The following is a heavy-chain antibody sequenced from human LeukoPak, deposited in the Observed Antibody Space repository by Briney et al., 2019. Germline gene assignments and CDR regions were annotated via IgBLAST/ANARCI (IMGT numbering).Heavy chain of an antibody. Sequence: TSETLSLTCAVYGGSFSGYYWSWIRQPQGKGLEWIGEINHSGSTNYNPSLKSRVTISVDTSKNQFSLKPSSVTAADTAVYYCARGMLRGRKAGYCSGGTCYSFADYWGQGTLVTVSS. CDR1: GGSFSGYY. CDR3: ARGMLRGRKAGYCSGGTCYSFADY. D-gene: IGHD2-15*01. J-gene: IGHJ4*02. V-gene: IGHV4-34*01. CDR2: INHSGST.